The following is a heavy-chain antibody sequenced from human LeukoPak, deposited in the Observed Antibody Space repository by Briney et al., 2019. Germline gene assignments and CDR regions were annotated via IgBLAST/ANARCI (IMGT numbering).Heavy chain of an antibody. V-gene: IGHV3-11*04. J-gene: IGHJ4*02. D-gene: IGHD2-2*01. CDR1: GFTFSDYY. CDR3: ARVALIVVVPAAMDY. CDR2: ISSSGSTI. Sequence: GGSLRLSCAASGFTFSDYYMSWIRQAPGKGLEWVSYISSSGSTIYYADSVKGRFTISRDNAKNSLYLQMNSLRAEDTAVYYCARVALIVVVPAAMDYWGQGTLVTVPS.